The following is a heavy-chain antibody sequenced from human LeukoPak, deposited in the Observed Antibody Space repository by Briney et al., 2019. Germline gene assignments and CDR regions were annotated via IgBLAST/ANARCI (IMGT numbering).Heavy chain of an antibody. D-gene: IGHD2-15*01. V-gene: IGHV3-72*01. Sequence: GGSLRLSCAASGFTFSDYYMDWVRQAPGKGLEWVGRTRNSANGYTTEYAASVEGRFTVSRDNSKNSLFLQMNGLKPEDTAVYFCARAFCYSGGTCYSDYNDYWGQGALVTVSS. J-gene: IGHJ4*02. CDR2: TRNSANGYTT. CDR1: GFTFSDYY. CDR3: ARAFCYSGGTCYSDYNDY.